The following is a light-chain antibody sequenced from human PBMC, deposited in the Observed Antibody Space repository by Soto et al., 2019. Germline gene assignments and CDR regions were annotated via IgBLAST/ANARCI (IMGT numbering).Light chain of an antibody. V-gene: IGKV1-6*01. CDR2: AAS. CDR1: QGITTY. CDR3: LQDHSYPWT. J-gene: IGKJ1*01. Sequence: AIQMTQSPSSLSASVGDGVTITCRASQGITTYLSWYQQRPGKAPKLLIYAASSLQSGVPSRFRGGGSGTVFTLTIGSLLPEDFATYYCLQDHSYPWTFGQGNNVELK.